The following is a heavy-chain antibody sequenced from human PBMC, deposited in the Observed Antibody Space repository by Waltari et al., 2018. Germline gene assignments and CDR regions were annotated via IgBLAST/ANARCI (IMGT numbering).Heavy chain of an antibody. CDR1: GFTFSRYD. V-gene: IGHV3-48*03. CDR2: ISSSGSTI. J-gene: IGHJ4*02. D-gene: IGHD1-26*01. CDR3: ARDNPPEWELLSQDDY. Sequence: EVQLVESGGGLVQPGGSLRLSCAASGFTFSRYDMNWVRQAPGKGLEWVSYISSSGSTIYYADSVKGRFTISRDNAKNSLYLQMNSLRAEDTAVYYCARDNPPEWELLSQDDYWGQGTLVTVSS.